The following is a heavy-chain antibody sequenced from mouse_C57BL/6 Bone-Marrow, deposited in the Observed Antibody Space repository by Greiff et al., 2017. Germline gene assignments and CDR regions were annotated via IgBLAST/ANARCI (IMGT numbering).Heavy chain of an antibody. Sequence: EVKVVESGGDLVKPGGSLKLSCAASGFTFSSYGMSWVRQTPDKRLEWVATISSGGSYTYYPDSVKGRFTISRDNAKNTLYLQMSSLKSEDTAMYYCARQYYGGGTWFAYWGQGTLVTVSA. CDR2: ISSGGSYT. CDR3: ARQYYGGGTWFAY. D-gene: IGHD1-1*02. CDR1: GFTFSSYG. V-gene: IGHV5-6*01. J-gene: IGHJ3*01.